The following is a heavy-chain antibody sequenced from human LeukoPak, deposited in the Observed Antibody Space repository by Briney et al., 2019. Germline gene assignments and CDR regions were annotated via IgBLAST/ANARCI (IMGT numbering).Heavy chain of an antibody. CDR1: GGSISSGGYS. CDR2: IYHSGST. V-gene: IGHV4-30-2*01. J-gene: IGHJ3*01. CDR3: ASFMTTASNGVF. D-gene: IGHD4-17*01. Sequence: SETLSLTCAVSGGSISSGGYSWSWIRQPPGKGLEWIGYIYHSGSTYYNPSLKSRVTISVDRSKNQFSLKLSSVTAADTAVYYCASFMTTASNGVFWGQGTMVTVSS.